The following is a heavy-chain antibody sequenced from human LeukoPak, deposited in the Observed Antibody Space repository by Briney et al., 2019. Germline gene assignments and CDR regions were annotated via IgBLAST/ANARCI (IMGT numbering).Heavy chain of an antibody. CDR2: ISSISSYI. D-gene: IGHD2/OR15-2a*01. Sequence: GGSLRLSCAASGFTFSSYSMNWVRQAPGKGLEWVSSISSISSYIYYADSVKGRFTISRDNAKNSLYLQMNSLRAEDTAIYYCARGLPATLLDYWGQGTLVTVSS. CDR1: GFTFSSYS. CDR3: ARGLPATLLDY. V-gene: IGHV3-21*04. J-gene: IGHJ4*02.